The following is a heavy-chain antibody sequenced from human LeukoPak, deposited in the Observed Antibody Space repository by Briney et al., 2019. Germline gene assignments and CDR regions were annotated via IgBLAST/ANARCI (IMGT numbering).Heavy chain of an antibody. CDR1: GGSFSGYY. J-gene: IGHJ3*02. Sequence: SSETLSLTCGVSGGSFSGYYWSWTRQPPGKGLEWIGEINDSGSTKYNPSLKSRVTISIDTSKNQSSLKLNSVTAADTAVYYCAKHRGAAGWRSFDIWGQGTMVTVSS. CDR2: INDSGST. D-gene: IGHD6-13*01. CDR3: AKHRGAAGWRSFDI. V-gene: IGHV4-34*01.